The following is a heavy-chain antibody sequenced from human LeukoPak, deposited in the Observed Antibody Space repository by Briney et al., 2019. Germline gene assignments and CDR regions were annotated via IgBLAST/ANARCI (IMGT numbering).Heavy chain of an antibody. CDR2: INQDGSEK. CDR3: ARARGGSNSDY. V-gene: IGHV3-7*05. D-gene: IGHD1-26*01. Sequence: GGSLRLSCAASGFTFSSYWMRWVRQAPGKGLDWVASINQDGSEKYYVDSVKGRFTISRDNAKNSLYLQMNSLRADDTAVYYCARARGGSNSDYWGQGTLLTVSS. CDR1: GFTFSSYW. J-gene: IGHJ4*02.